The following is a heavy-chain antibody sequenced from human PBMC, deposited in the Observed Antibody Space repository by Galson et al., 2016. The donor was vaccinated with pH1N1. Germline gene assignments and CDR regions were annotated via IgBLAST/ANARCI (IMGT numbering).Heavy chain of an antibody. D-gene: IGHD3-16*01. J-gene: IGHJ5*02. V-gene: IGHV1-2*02. CDR1: EYTFTGNY. CDR3: TRVGRLRSDFDP. CDR2: INPDSGGT. Sequence: SVKVSCKASEYTFTGNYVHWVRQAPGQGLEWMGWINPDSGGTNYAQRFQGRVTMTRDTSISTAYMELSRLTSDDTAVYYCTRVGRLRSDFDPWGQGTLVTVSS.